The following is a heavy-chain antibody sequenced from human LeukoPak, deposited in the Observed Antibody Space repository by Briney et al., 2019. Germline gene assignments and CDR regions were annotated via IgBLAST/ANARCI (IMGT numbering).Heavy chain of an antibody. CDR1: GGTFSSYA. D-gene: IGHD5-24*01. CDR3: ARDRVGRDGYNYARYYFDY. J-gene: IGHJ4*02. Sequence: GASVKVSCKASGGTFSSYAISWVRQAPGQGLEWMGRIIPILGIANYAQKFQGRVTITADKSTSTAYMELSSLRSEDTAVYYCARDRVGRDGYNYARYYFDYWGQGTLVTVSS. CDR2: IIPILGIA. V-gene: IGHV1-69*04.